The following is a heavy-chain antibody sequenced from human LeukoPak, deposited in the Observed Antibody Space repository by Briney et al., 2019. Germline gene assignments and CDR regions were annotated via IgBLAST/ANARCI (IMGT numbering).Heavy chain of an antibody. CDR1: AFTFSSNA. D-gene: IGHD2-2*01. CDR3: ARRYCTSTSCYNFDY. J-gene: IGHJ4*02. CDR2: ISGSGGST. Sequence: PGGSLRLSCAASAFTFSSNAMSWVRQAPGKGLEWVSAISGSGGSTYYADSVKGRFTISRDNSKNTLYLQMNSLRADDTAVYSCARRYCTSTSCYNFDYWGQGTLVTVSS. V-gene: IGHV3-23*01.